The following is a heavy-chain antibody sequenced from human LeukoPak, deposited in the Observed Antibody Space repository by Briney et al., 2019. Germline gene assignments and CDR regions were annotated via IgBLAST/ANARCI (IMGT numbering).Heavy chain of an antibody. Sequence: SETLSLTCAVYGGSFSGYYWSWIRQPPGKGLEWIGEINHSGSTNYNPSLKSRVTISVDTSKNQFSLKLSSVTAADTAVYYCASSKYNWNWRYNWFDPWGQGPLVTVSS. J-gene: IGHJ5*02. D-gene: IGHD1-7*01. CDR1: GGSFSGYY. CDR2: INHSGST. CDR3: ASSKYNWNWRYNWFDP. V-gene: IGHV4-34*01.